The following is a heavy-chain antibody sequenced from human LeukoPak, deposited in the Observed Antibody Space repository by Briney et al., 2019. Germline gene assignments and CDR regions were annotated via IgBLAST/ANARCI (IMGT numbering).Heavy chain of an antibody. CDR3: AKNGEVLSWFDP. J-gene: IGHJ5*02. CDR1: GFTFSGYA. D-gene: IGHD3-10*01. CDR2: IGAGGTFT. V-gene: IGHV3-23*01. Sequence: GGSLRLSCTASGFTFSGYAMNWVRQAPGKGLEWVSGIGAGGTFTYYADSVKGRFTISRDNSKNTLYLQMNSLRAEDTAVYSCAKNGEVLSWFDPWGQGTLVTVSS.